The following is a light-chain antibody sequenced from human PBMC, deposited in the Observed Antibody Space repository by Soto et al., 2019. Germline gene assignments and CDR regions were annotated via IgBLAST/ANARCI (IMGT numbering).Light chain of an antibody. J-gene: IGLJ3*02. CDR2: EDT. CDR1: SGNIANNF. V-gene: IGLV6-57*04. Sequence: NFMLTQPHSVSESPGRTVTISCTRNSGNIANNFVQWYQLRPGSAPSTVIFEDTRRPSGVPGRFSGSIDSSSNSASLTISGLRAEDEADYYCQSYDINDHEVFGGGTQLTVL. CDR3: QSYDINDHEV.